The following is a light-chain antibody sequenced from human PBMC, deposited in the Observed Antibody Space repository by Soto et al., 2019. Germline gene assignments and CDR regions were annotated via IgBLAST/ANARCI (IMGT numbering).Light chain of an antibody. V-gene: IGKV1-5*03. CDR2: KAS. J-gene: IGKJ4*01. CDR3: QKYNSYPLT. Sequence: DLQMPQSPSTLTASVGDRVNITCRASQSISSWLAWYQQKPGKAPNLLIYKASSLESGVPSRFSGSGSVTQFTLTISSLQRNNFATYYCQKYNSYPLTCGEVRRWRSN. CDR1: QSISSW.